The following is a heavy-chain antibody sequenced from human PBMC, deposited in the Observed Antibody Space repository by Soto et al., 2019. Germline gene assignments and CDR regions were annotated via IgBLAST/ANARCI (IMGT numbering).Heavy chain of an antibody. J-gene: IGHJ6*04. CDR2: IYYSGST. Sequence: SETLSLTCTVSGGSISSGGYYCSGIRQPPGKGLEWIGYIYYSGSTYYNPSLKRRVTISVDTSKNQFSLKLCSVTAADTAVYYCTIERNRYDSMGHQYDYYYGMDVWGEGTRVTVSS. CDR3: TIERNRYDSMGHQYDYYYGMDV. V-gene: IGHV4-31*03. CDR1: GGSISSGGYY. D-gene: IGHD3-22*01.